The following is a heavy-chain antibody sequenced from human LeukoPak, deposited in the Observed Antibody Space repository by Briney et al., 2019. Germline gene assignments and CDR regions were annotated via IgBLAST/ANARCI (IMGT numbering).Heavy chain of an antibody. D-gene: IGHD3-22*01. V-gene: IGHV4-39*07. CDR1: GGSISSSSYY. CDR3: ARVFGYDTSGYYYSY. J-gene: IGHJ4*02. Sequence: SETLSLTCTVSGGSISSSSYYWGWIRQPPGKGLEWIGSIYYSGSTYYNPSLKSRVTISVDTSKNQFSLKLSSVTAADTAVYYCARVFGYDTSGYYYSYWGQGPLVTVSS. CDR2: IYYSGST.